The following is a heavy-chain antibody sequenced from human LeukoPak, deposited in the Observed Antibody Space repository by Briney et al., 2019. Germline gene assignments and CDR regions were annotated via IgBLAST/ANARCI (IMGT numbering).Heavy chain of an antibody. V-gene: IGHV3-66*01. J-gene: IGHJ4*02. Sequence: ETLSLTCTVSGGSISYSSYYWGWIRQPPGKGLEWVSIIYSGDTTYYSDSVKGRFILSSDNSKNMLYLQMNSLRVEDTAVYYCARERPGSRVLDYWGQGTVVTVSS. CDR3: ARERPGSRVLDY. CDR2: IYSGDTT. CDR1: GGSISYSSYY. D-gene: IGHD3-10*01.